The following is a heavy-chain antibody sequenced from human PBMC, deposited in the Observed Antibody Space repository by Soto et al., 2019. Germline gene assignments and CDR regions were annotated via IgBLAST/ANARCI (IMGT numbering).Heavy chain of an antibody. CDR2: ISWNSGSI. J-gene: IGHJ6*02. Sequence: QSGGSLRLSCAASGFTFDDYAMHWVRQAPGKGLEWVSGISWNSGSIGYADSVKGRFTISRDNAKNSLYLQMNSLRAEDTALYYCAKPKARTNGSGSYHYYYYGMDVWGQGTTVTVSS. D-gene: IGHD3-10*01. V-gene: IGHV3-9*01. CDR3: AKPKARTNGSGSYHYYYYGMDV. CDR1: GFTFDDYA.